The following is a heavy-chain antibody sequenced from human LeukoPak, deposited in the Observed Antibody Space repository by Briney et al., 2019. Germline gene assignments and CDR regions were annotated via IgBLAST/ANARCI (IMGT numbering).Heavy chain of an antibody. CDR2: ISYDGSNK. D-gene: IGHD3-22*01. J-gene: IGHJ3*02. CDR3: AKDASYDSSGYYPDALDI. Sequence: GRSLRLSCAASGFTFSSYGMHWVRQAPGKGLEWVAVISYDGSNKYYADSVKGRFTISRDNSKNTLYLQMNSLRAEDTAVYYCAKDASYDSSGYYPDALDIWGQGTMVTVSS. CDR1: GFTFSSYG. V-gene: IGHV3-30*18.